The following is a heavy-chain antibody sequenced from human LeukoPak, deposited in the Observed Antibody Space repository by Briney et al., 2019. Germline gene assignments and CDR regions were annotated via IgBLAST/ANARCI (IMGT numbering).Heavy chain of an antibody. CDR3: ARDSYYYDSSGYYYGLDY. CDR2: ISSSSSYI. V-gene: IGHV3-21*01. Sequence: PGGSLRLSCAASGFTFSSYGMHWVRQAPGKGLEWVSSISSSSSYIYYADSVKGRFTISRDNAKNSLYLQMNSLRAEDTAVYYCARDSYYYDSSGYYYGLDYWGQGTLVTVSS. D-gene: IGHD3-22*01. J-gene: IGHJ4*02. CDR1: GFTFSSYG.